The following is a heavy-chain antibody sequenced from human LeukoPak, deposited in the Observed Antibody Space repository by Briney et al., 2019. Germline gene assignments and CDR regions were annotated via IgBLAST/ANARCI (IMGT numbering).Heavy chain of an antibody. Sequence: ASVKVSCKASGYTFTSYGISWVRQAPGQGLEWMGWISAYSGDTNYAQKFQGRATITTDTSTSTAYMELRSLSSDDTAVYYCARDHCSSTSCYMMAQFYYYYGMDVWGQGTTVTVSS. D-gene: IGHD2-2*02. CDR2: ISAYSGDT. CDR1: GYTFTSYG. CDR3: ARDHCSSTSCYMMAQFYYYYGMDV. V-gene: IGHV1-18*01. J-gene: IGHJ6*02.